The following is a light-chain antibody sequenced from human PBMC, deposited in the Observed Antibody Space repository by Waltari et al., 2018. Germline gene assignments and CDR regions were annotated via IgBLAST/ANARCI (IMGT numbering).Light chain of an antibody. CDR3: AAWEDSLNGPV. CDR2: SNN. J-gene: IGLJ1*01. CDR1: SSNAGSNS. V-gene: IGLV1-44*01. Sequence: QSVLNQPPSASATPGQRVTIFCSGSSSNAGSNSVSWYQQLPGTAPKLLRYSNNQRPSGVPDRFSGSKSGTSASLAISGLQSEDEADYYCAAWEDSLNGPVFGTGTKVTVL.